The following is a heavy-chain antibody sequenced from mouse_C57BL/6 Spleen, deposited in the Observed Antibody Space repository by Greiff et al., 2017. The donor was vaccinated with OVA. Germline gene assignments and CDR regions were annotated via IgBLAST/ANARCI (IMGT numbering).Heavy chain of an antibody. Sequence: QVQLQPSWAELARPGASVKMSCKASGYTFTSYTMHWVKQRPGQGLEWIGYINPSSGYTKYNQKFKDKATLTADKSSSTAYMQLSSLKSEDSAVYYWARTHYYYGSSSDWYFDVWGTGTTVTVSS. CDR3: ARTHYYYGSSSDWYFDV. V-gene: IGHV1-4*01. CDR1: GYTFTSYT. J-gene: IGHJ1*03. CDR2: INPSSGYT. D-gene: IGHD1-1*01.